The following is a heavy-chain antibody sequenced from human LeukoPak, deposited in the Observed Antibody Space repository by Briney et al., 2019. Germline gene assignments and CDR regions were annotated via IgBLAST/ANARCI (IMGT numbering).Heavy chain of an antibody. CDR2: IKQDGSEK. D-gene: IGHD2-2*01. Sequence: GGSLRLSCAASGFTFSSYWMSWVRQAPGKGLEWVANIKQDGSEKYYVDSVKGRSTISRDNAKNSLYLQMNSLRAEDTAVHYCARDRFPSCYLCYYYYGMDVWGQGTTVTVSS. V-gene: IGHV3-7*01. J-gene: IGHJ6*02. CDR3: ARDRFPSCYLCYYYYGMDV. CDR1: GFTFSSYW.